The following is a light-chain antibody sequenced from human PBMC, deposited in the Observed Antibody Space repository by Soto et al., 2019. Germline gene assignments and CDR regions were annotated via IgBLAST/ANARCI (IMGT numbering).Light chain of an antibody. Sequence: DIVMTQSPATLSVSPGERATLSCRASQRVSSNLAWYQQKPGQAPRLLFYGVSTRATGIPARFSGSGSGTEFTLTISSLQSEDFAVYYCQQYHEWPLTFGGGTKVDIK. CDR3: QQYHEWPLT. J-gene: IGKJ4*01. CDR2: GVS. V-gene: IGKV3-15*01. CDR1: QRVSSN.